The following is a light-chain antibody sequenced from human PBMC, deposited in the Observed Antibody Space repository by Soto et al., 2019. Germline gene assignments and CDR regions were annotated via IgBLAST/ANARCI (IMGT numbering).Light chain of an antibody. V-gene: IGKV3-15*01. CDR2: GAS. CDR1: QSFSSN. J-gene: IGKJ2*01. Sequence: ELRLTQSPPTLSVSPGERATLSCRASQSFSSNLAWYQQKPGQAPRLLIYGASTRATGIPTRFSGSGSGTEFTLTISSLQSEDFEVYYCQQYNNWPPYTFGQGTKLEIK. CDR3: QQYNNWPPYT.